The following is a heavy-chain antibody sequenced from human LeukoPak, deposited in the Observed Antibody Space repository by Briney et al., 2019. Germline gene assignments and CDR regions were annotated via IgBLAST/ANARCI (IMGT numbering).Heavy chain of an antibody. CDR1: GFTFSSYE. CDR2: ISSSGSTI. CDR3: ARDSGYYDSSGYYV. V-gene: IGHV3-48*03. D-gene: IGHD3-22*01. J-gene: IGHJ4*02. Sequence: GGSLRLSCAASGFTFSSYEMNRVRQAPGKGLEWVSYISSSGSTIYYADSVKGRFTISRDNAKNSLYLQMNSLRAEDTAVYYCARDSGYYDSSGYYVWGQGTLVTVSS.